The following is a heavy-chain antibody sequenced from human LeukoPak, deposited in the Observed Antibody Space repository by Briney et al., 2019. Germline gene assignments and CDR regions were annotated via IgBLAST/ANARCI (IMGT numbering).Heavy chain of an antibody. Sequence: GGSLRLSCAASRFPFSNYALCWVRQAPRKGLQWVSAISKSGSTYYAHSVTGRFTICIDNSSNTLYLQRDSLRADDPAVYYCAKAWTGFGGDVWGQGTTVTVSS. CDR1: RFPFSNYA. J-gene: IGHJ6*02. V-gene: IGHV3-23*01. CDR3: AKAWTGFGGDV. CDR2: ISKSGST. D-gene: IGHD3-3*01.